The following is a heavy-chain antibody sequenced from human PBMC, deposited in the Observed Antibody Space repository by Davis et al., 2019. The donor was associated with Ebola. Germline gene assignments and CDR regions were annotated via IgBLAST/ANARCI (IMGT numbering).Heavy chain of an antibody. Sequence: GESLKISCAGFGFTFSSYGMHWVRQAPGRGLEWVAIVWYDGSNKYYAESVKGRFTISRDNSKNTLYLQMNSLRAEDTAVYYCARDRTNGWDSYYYYLDVWGKGTTVTVSS. CDR2: VWYDGSNK. V-gene: IGHV3-33*01. CDR3: ARDRTNGWDSYYYYLDV. J-gene: IGHJ6*03. CDR1: GFTFSSYG. D-gene: IGHD6-19*01.